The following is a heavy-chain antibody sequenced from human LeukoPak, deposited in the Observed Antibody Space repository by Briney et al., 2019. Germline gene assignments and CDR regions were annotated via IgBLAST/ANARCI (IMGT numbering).Heavy chain of an antibody. CDR3: IRDLFDDYSLDY. D-gene: IGHD3-16*01. V-gene: IGHV3-21*01. CDR2: ISSRSTYI. CDR1: AFTFNTYG. J-gene: IGHJ4*02. Sequence: GGSLRLSCAASAFTFNTYGMSWVRQAPGKGLEWVAFISSRSTYIYYADSVKGRFTISRDNARNSLYLQMNSLRAEDTAVYYCIRDLFDDYSLDYWGQGALVTVSS.